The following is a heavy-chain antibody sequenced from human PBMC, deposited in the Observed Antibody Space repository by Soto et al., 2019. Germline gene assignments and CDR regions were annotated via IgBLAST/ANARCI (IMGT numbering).Heavy chain of an antibody. Sequence: SVKVSCKASGGTFSSHAISWVRQAPGRGLAWMGGIIPIFGTTNYAQNFRARVTLTADETTSTAYMELSSLTSEDTAVYYCGSVGYCSSTNCLFYYYHYGMDVWGQGTTVTVSS. CDR1: GGTFSSHA. CDR2: IIPIFGTT. V-gene: IGHV1-69*13. CDR3: GSVGYCSSTNCLFYYYHYGMDV. J-gene: IGHJ6*02. D-gene: IGHD2-2*03.